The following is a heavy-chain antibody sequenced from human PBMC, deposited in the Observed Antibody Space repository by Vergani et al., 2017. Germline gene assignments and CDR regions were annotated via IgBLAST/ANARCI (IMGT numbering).Heavy chain of an antibody. D-gene: IGHD6-19*01. CDR2: IHYSENT. Sequence: VQLQESGPGLVKSSETLSLTCSVSFDSIRNLYCNWIRQPPGKGLEWIGSIHYSENTNYNTSLKTRVTISVDTSKNQFSLTLTSVTAADTAVYYCASDTHSGQRADRWGQGIMVTVTS. CDR3: ASDTHSGQRADR. CDR1: FDSIRNLY. V-gene: IGHV4-59*11. J-gene: IGHJ5*02.